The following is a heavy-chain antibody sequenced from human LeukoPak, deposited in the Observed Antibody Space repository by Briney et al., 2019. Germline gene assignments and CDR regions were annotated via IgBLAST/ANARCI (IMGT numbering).Heavy chain of an antibody. D-gene: IGHD6-13*01. V-gene: IGHV1-2*02. CDR3: AGAYSSSWYPPNYYYYGMDV. CDR2: INPNSGGT. J-gene: IGHJ6*02. Sequence: ASVKVSCTASGYTFTGYYMHWVRQAPGQGLEWMGWINPNSGGTNYAQKFQGRVTMTRDTSISTAYMELSRLRSDDTAVYYCAGAYSSSWYPPNYYYYGMDVWGQGTTVTVSS. CDR1: GYTFTGYY.